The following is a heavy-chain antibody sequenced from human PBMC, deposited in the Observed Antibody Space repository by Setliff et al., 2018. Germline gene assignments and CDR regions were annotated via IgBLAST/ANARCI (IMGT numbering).Heavy chain of an antibody. Sequence: KTSETLSLTCAAYGGTFSDYYWTWIRQTPGKGLEWIGEINHRGSTNYNPSLKSRVTISVDTSGDQFSLKLSSVTAADTAVYYCARCGEATAKPFYYYYMDVWGKGTTVTVS. CDR1: GGTFSDYY. CDR3: ARCGEATAKPFYYYYMDV. J-gene: IGHJ6*03. CDR2: INHRGST. D-gene: IGHD3-10*01. V-gene: IGHV4-34*01.